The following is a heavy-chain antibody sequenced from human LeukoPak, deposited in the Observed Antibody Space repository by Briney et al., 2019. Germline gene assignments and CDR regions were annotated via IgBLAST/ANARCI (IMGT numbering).Heavy chain of an antibody. CDR3: AGASYDSSGVH. J-gene: IGHJ4*02. V-gene: IGHV4-59*01. Sequence: SETLSLTCTVSGGSISSYYWSWIRQPPGKGLEWIGYIYYSGSTNYNPSLKSRVTISVDTSKNQFSLKLSSVSAADTAVYYCAGASYDSSGVHWGQGTLVTVSS. CDR2: IYYSGST. CDR1: GGSISSYY. D-gene: IGHD3-22*01.